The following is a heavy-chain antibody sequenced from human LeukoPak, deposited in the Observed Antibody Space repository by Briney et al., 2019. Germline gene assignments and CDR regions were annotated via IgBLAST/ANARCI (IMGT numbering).Heavy chain of an antibody. J-gene: IGHJ4*02. Sequence: PGGSLRLSCAASGFSLSSYSMNWVRQAPGKGLEWLSYISVRSTTINYADSVRGRFTISRDNSRNTLYLQMDSLRSEDTAVYYCARDFFPVVDSTWYEIGYWGQGTLVTVSS. CDR2: ISVRSTTI. V-gene: IGHV3-48*01. CDR1: GFSLSSYS. D-gene: IGHD2-21*01. CDR3: ARDFFPVVDSTWYEIGY.